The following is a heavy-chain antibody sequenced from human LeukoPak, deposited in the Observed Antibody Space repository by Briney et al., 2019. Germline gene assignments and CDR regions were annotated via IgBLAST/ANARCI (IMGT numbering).Heavy chain of an antibody. CDR2: IYSGGST. Sequence: GGSLRLSCAASGFTVSSNYMSWVRQAPGKGLEWVSVIYSGGSTYYADSVKGRFTISRDNSKNTLYLQMNSLRAEDTAVYYCAGIANYYDSSGQNDYWGQGTLVTVSS. CDR3: AGIANYYDSSGQNDY. CDR1: GFTVSSNY. D-gene: IGHD3-22*01. V-gene: IGHV3-66*01. J-gene: IGHJ4*02.